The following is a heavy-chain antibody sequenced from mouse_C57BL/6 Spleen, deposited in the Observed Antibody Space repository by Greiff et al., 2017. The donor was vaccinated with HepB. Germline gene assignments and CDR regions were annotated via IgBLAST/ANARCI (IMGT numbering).Heavy chain of an antibody. D-gene: IGHD2-4*01. J-gene: IGHJ2*01. CDR1: GYTFTSYW. Sequence: QVQLQQPGAELVKPGASVKMSCKASGYTFTSYWITWVKQRPGQGLEWIGDIYPGSGSTNYNEKFKSKATLTVDTSSSTAYMQLSSLTSEDSAVYYCARGGDYDKGGFEDWGQGTTPTVSS. CDR3: ARGGDYDKGGFED. V-gene: IGHV1-55*01. CDR2: IYPGSGST.